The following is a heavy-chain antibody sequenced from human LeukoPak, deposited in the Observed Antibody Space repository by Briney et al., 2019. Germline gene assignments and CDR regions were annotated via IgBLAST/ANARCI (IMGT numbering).Heavy chain of an antibody. CDR3: ARLPDYYGLGRATNWFDP. CDR1: GGSISSGYY. CDR2: IYHSGST. V-gene: IGHV4-38-2*02. D-gene: IGHD3-10*01. Sequence: SETLSLTCIVSGGSISSGYYWGWIRQPPGKGLEWIGSIYHSGSTYYNPSLKSRVTISVDTSKNQFSLKLSSVTAADTAVYYCARLPDYYGLGRATNWFDPWGQGTLVTVSS. J-gene: IGHJ5*02.